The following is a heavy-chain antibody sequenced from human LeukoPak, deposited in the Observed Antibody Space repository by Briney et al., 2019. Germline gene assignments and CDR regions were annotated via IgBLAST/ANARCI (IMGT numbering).Heavy chain of an antibody. V-gene: IGHV3-7*01. D-gene: IGHD2-2*01. J-gene: IGHJ1*01. Sequence: GGSLRLSCVASGFPFSNYWMSWVRQAPGKGLEWVANINQDGTEGNYVDSVKGRLIISRDNAKNSLYLQMSSLRADDTAVYYCARDADCYADHWGQGTLVTVSS. CDR3: ARDADCYADH. CDR1: GFPFSNYW. CDR2: INQDGTEG.